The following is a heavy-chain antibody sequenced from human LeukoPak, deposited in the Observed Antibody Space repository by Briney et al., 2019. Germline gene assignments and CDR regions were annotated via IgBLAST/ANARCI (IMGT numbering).Heavy chain of an antibody. Sequence: SETLSLTCTVSGGSISSSSYYWGWIRQPPGKGLEWIGSIYYSGSTYYNPSLKSRVTISVDTSKNQFSLKLSSVTAADTAVYYCARHASGWYVGSSYYYYYYMDVWGKGTTVTVSS. J-gene: IGHJ6*03. CDR3: ARHASGWYVGSSYYYYYYMDV. CDR2: IYYSGST. CDR1: GGSISSSSYY. D-gene: IGHD6-19*01. V-gene: IGHV4-39*01.